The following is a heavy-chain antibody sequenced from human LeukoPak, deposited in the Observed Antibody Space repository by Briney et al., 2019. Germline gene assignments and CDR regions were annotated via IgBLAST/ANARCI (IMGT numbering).Heavy chain of an antibody. Sequence: HPGGTLRLSCEASGFTFSTYGISWVRQAPGKGLEWVSAISGSGGSTYYADSVKGRCTISRDNSKNTLWLQMNSLKAEDPAVYSCANTWRGRGYYGYGPSEYFYYMDVWGKGTTVTISS. CDR3: ANTWRGRGYYGYGPSEYFYYMDV. D-gene: IGHD3-10*01. J-gene: IGHJ6*03. V-gene: IGHV3-23*01. CDR2: ISGSGGST. CDR1: GFTFSTYG.